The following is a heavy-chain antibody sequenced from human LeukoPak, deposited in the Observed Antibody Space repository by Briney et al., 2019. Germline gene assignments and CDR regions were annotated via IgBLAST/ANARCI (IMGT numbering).Heavy chain of an antibody. D-gene: IGHD2-2*01. V-gene: IGHV4-39*01. J-gene: IGHJ3*02. CDR1: GGSISSGGYY. Sequence: PSQTLSLTCTVSGGSISSGGYYWSWIRQPPGKGLEWIGSIYYSGSTHYNPSLKSRVTISVDTSKDQFSLKLSSVTAADTAVYYCASYCSSTSCLRRAFDIWGQGTMVTVSS. CDR2: IYYSGST. CDR3: ASYCSSTSCLRRAFDI.